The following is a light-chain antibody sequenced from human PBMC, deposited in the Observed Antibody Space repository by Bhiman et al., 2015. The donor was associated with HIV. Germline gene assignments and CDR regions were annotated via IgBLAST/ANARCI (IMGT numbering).Light chain of an antibody. CDR2: NTS. V-gene: IGLV8-61*01. Sequence: QTVVTQEPSFSVSPGGTVTLTCGLNSGSVSTDYSPSWYQQTPGQTPRTLIYNTSTRSSGVPDRFSGSILENKAALTITGAQADDECDYYCVLYMGSGISVFGGGTQLTVL. J-gene: IGLJ7*01. CDR3: VLYMGSGISV. CDR1: SGSVSTDYS.